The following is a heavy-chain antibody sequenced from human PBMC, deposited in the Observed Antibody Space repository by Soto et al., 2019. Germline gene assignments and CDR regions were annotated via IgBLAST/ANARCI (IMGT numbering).Heavy chain of an antibody. CDR2: VNHSGTT. V-gene: IGHV4-34*01. Sequence: QVQLQQWGAGLLKPSETLSLTCAVYGGSFSGYYWTWIRQSPEKGLEWIGEVNHSGTTYYNPSLKTRVTISVHPPKNQFALKMISVTAADTAVYYCARGIGYCSSINCYSSRRLRFDSWGQGTLVTVSS. CDR1: GGSFSGYY. D-gene: IGHD2-2*01. CDR3: ARGIGYCSSINCYSSRRLRFDS. J-gene: IGHJ4*02.